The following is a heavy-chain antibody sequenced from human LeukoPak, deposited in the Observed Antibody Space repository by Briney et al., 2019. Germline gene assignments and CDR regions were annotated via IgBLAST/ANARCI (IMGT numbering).Heavy chain of an antibody. Sequence: ASVKVSCKVSGYTLSELSIHWVRQGPGKGLEWMAGFVLEDGERIYAQKFRGRVRVTEDTSTDTAYMELSSPRSEDTAVYYCATLDLPPSTAAVASWGQGTLVTVSS. CDR1: GYTLSELS. V-gene: IGHV1-24*01. J-gene: IGHJ5*01. CDR2: FVLEDGER. CDR3: ATLDLPPSTAAVAS. D-gene: IGHD6-13*01.